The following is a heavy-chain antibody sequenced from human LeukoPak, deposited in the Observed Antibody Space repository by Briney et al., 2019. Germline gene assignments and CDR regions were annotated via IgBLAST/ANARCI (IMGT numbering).Heavy chain of an antibody. CDR2: ISNTGSYT. V-gene: IGHV3-11*03. CDR1: GFSFADEY. Sequence: GGSLRLSCAVSGFSFADEYMSWIRQAPGQGLEWVSYISNTGSYTNYADSVEGRFTISRDNTENSLYLQMNSLRAEDTAVYYCARSRGAGPGAYFDYWGQGTLVAVTS. D-gene: IGHD6-19*01. J-gene: IGHJ4*02. CDR3: ARSRGAGPGAYFDY.